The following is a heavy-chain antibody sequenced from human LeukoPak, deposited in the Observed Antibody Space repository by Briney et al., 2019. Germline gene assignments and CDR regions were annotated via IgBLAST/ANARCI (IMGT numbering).Heavy chain of an antibody. CDR2: ISSDGSST. V-gene: IGHV3-74*01. Sequence: GGSLRLSCAVSGFTFRDYWMHWVRQAPGKGLVWVSCISSDGSSTNYADSVKGRFPISRDNAKNTLYLHMNSLRVEDTAQYYCARPMISVMSLGADFWGQGSLVTVSS. CDR1: GFTFRDYW. J-gene: IGHJ4*02. D-gene: IGHD1-26*01. CDR3: ARPMISVMSLGADF.